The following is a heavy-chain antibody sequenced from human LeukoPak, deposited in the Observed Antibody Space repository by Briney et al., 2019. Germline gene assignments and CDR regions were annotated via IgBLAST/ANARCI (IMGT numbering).Heavy chain of an antibody. CDR3: AKDLGSGCLYD. CDR2: ISGSGGRT. V-gene: IGHV3-23*01. CDR1: GFTFSDYG. Sequence: GGSLRLSCAASGFTFSDYGMSWVRQAPGKGLEWVSGISGSGGRTHYAGSVKGRFTISRGNSKSTLYLQMNSLRAGDTAFYYCAKDLGSGCLYDWGQGTLVTVSS. J-gene: IGHJ4*02. D-gene: IGHD6-19*01.